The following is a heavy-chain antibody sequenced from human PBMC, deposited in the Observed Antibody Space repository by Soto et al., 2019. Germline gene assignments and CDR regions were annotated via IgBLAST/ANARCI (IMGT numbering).Heavy chain of an antibody. V-gene: IGHV3-11*01. CDR3: ARDFDYYDTSGYYYGLSDY. D-gene: IGHD3-22*01. Sequence: LRLSCAASGFTFSDYYMSWIRQAPGKGLEWVSYISSSGSTIYYADSVKGRFTISRDNAKNSLYLQMNNLRAEDTAVYYCARDFDYYDTSGYYYGLSDYWGQGTLVTVSS. CDR2: ISSSGSTI. J-gene: IGHJ4*01. CDR1: GFTFSDYY.